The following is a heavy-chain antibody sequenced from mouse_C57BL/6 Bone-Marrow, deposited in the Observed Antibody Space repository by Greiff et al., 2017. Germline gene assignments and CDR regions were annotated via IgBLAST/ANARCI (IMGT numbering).Heavy chain of an antibody. Sequence: QVQLQQPGAELVKPGASVKLSCKASGYTFTSYWMHWVKQRPGRGLEWIGRIDPNSGGTKYNEKFKSKATLNVDKPSSTAYMQLSSLTSEDSSVYYCASASTTVVAPYAMDYWGQGTSVTVSS. D-gene: IGHD1-1*01. CDR2: IDPNSGGT. CDR1: GYTFTSYW. V-gene: IGHV1-72*01. J-gene: IGHJ4*01. CDR3: ASASTTVVAPYAMDY.